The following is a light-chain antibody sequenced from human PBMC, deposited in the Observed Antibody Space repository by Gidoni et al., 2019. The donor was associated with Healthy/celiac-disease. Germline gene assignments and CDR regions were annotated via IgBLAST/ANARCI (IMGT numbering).Light chain of an antibody. V-gene: IGLV2-14*01. CDR1: SSDVGAYNY. CDR3: SSYTSSSIYVV. CDR2: DVS. J-gene: IGLJ2*01. Sequence: QSALTQPASVSGSPGRSITISCTGTSSDVGAYNYVSWYQQHPGKAPKLMIYDVSDRPSGVSTRFSGSKSGNTASLTISGLQAEDEADYYCSSYTSSSIYVVFGGGTKLTVL.